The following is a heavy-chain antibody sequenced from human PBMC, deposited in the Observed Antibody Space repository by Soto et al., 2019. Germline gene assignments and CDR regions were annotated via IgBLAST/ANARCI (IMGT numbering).Heavy chain of an antibody. CDR3: ARGGVGAAGGMDV. V-gene: IGHV1-69*08. J-gene: IGHJ6*02. CDR2: IIPIFTQT. D-gene: IGHD1-26*01. Sequence: QVQLVQSGAEVKKPGSSVKVSCKSSGYTFTIYTVTWVRQAPGQGLEWMGRIIPIFTQTNYAQKFRDRVTITADKSRSTVSMELSRLRYEDTAVYYCARGGVGAAGGMDVWGQGTTVTVSS. CDR1: GYTFTIYT.